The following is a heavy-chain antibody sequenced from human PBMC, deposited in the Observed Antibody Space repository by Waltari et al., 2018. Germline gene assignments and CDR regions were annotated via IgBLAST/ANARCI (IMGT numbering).Heavy chain of an antibody. Sequence: QVQLQQWGAGLLTPSETLSLTCAVYGGSFSGYYWSWIRQPPGRGLEWLGEINHSGSTNYNPSLKSRVTISVDTSKNQFSLKLSSVTAADTAVYYCARGPLRYFDWLLYGWFDPWGQGTLVTVSS. J-gene: IGHJ5*02. V-gene: IGHV4-34*01. CDR3: ARGPLRYFDWLLYGWFDP. CDR2: INHSGST. D-gene: IGHD3-9*01. CDR1: GGSFSGYY.